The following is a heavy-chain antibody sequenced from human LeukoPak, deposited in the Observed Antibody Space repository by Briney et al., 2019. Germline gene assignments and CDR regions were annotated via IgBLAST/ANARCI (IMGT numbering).Heavy chain of an antibody. D-gene: IGHD3-10*01. Sequence: SSVKVSCKASGGTFSSYAISWVRQAPGQGLEWMGGIILIFGTANYAQKFQGRVTITADESTSTAYMELSSLRSEDTAVYYCARAGELLWFGDSPAGANYYFDYWGQGALVTVSS. CDR3: ARAGELLWFGDSPAGANYYFDY. CDR1: GGTFSSYA. V-gene: IGHV1-69*01. CDR2: IILIFGTA. J-gene: IGHJ4*02.